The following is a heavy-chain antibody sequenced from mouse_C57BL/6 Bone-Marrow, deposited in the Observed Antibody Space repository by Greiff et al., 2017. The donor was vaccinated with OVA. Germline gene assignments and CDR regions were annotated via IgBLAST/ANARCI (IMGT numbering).Heavy chain of an antibody. CDR3: ARGLLFYAMDY. Sequence: QVQLQQSGPELVKPGASVKISCKASGYAFSSSWMNWVKQRPGKGLEWIGRIYPGDGDTNYNGKFKGKATLTADKSSSTAYMQLSSLTSEDSAVYFCARGLLFYAMDYWGQGTSGTVSS. D-gene: IGHD1-1*01. CDR1: GYAFSSSW. CDR2: IYPGDGDT. J-gene: IGHJ4*01. V-gene: IGHV1-82*01.